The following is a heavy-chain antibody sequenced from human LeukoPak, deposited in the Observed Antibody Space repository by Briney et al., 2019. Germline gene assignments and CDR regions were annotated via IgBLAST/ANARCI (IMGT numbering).Heavy chain of an antibody. Sequence: GESLKISCKGSGYSFTSYWIGWVRQMPGKGLEWMGIIYPGDSDTRYSPSFQGQVTISADKSISTAYLQWSSLKASDTAMYYCASSALTLTPFRLDAFDIWGQGTMVTVSS. CDR3: ASSALTLTPFRLDAFDI. D-gene: IGHD3-9*01. CDR2: IYPGDSDT. V-gene: IGHV5-51*01. J-gene: IGHJ3*02. CDR1: GYSFTSYW.